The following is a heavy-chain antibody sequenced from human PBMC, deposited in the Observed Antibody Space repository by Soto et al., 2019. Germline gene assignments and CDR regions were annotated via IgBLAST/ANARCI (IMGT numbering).Heavy chain of an antibody. D-gene: IGHD3-22*01. CDR2: VYPGDSDI. J-gene: IGHJ4*02. V-gene: IGHV5-51*01. CDR3: ARHYYNGYYYLDY. CDR1: GSNFPSYW. Sequence: PGESLKISCQGSGSNFPSYWIGWVRQMPGKGLEWMGIVYPGDSDITYSPSFQGQVTISADKSISTAYLQWSSLKASDTAMYYCARHYYNGYYYLDYWGRGTLVTVS.